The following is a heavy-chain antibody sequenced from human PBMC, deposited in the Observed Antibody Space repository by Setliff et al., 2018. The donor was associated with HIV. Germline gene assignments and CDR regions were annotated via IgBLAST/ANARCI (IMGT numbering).Heavy chain of an antibody. CDR3: AGQLSNSLDL. J-gene: IGHJ5*02. CDR2: ISPHNGDK. D-gene: IGHD7-27*01. Sequence: ASVKVSCKASGYTFTDFFIHWVRQAPGQGLEWMGWISPHNGDKNILQRFRGRVTMTTDTSFSTAYMELSGLRSDDTAMYYCAGQLSNSLDLWGQGTLVTVS. V-gene: IGHV1-2*02. CDR1: GYTFTDFF.